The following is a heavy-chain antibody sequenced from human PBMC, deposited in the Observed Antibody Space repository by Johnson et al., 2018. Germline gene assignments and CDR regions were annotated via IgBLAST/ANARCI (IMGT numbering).Heavy chain of an antibody. V-gene: IGHV3-49*05. Sequence: VQLQESGGGLVKPGRSLRLSCTASGFTFGDYAMSWFRQAPGKGLEWVGFIRSKAYGGTTEYAASVKGRFTISRDDSKSIAYLQMNSLKTEDTAVYYCTRVGYCSSTSCYIPPDGYYGMDVWGQGTTGTVSS. CDR3: TRVGYCSSTSCYIPPDGYYGMDV. CDR1: GFTFGDYA. D-gene: IGHD2-2*02. CDR2: IRSKAYGGTT. J-gene: IGHJ6*02.